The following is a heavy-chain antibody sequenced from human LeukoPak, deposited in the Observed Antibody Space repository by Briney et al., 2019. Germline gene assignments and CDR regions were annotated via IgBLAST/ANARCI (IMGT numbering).Heavy chain of an antibody. D-gene: IGHD3-3*01. J-gene: IGHJ4*02. CDR3: ARGGDFWSTYYPPDY. V-gene: IGHV1-2*06. Sequence: ASVKVSCKASAYTFTDYYIHWVRQAPGQGLEWMGRIYPNSGDTKYTQKFQDRVTMTRDTSTSTGYMELRSLRSDDTAVYYCARGGDFWSTYYPPDYWGQGTLVTVSP. CDR2: IYPNSGDT. CDR1: AYTFTDYY.